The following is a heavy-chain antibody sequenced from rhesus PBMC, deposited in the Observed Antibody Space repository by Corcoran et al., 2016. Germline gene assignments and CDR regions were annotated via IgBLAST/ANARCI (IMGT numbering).Heavy chain of an antibody. J-gene: IGHJ4*01. Sequence: QVQLQESGPGRVKPLGTLSLTCAVSGGSISSNYWSWSRQAPGKGLEWIGYITGSGSRTNYNPSLNSRNTLSVVTSKNHRSLKLSSVTAADTAVYYCARHAPQELEPWGQGVLVTVSS. CDR1: GGSISSNY. V-gene: IGHV4S11*01. CDR3: ARHAPQELEP. D-gene: IGHD1-44*02. CDR2: ITGSGSRT.